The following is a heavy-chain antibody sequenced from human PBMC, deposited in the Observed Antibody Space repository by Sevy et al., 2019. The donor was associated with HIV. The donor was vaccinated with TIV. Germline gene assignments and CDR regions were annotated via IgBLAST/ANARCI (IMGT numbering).Heavy chain of an antibody. D-gene: IGHD3-10*01. Sequence: GGSLRLSCVTSGFTFSSYAMSWVRQTPGKGLEWVSAIGGSADYKYYADSVKGRFTISRDNYKNTMYLQMKGLRAEDTTVYYCAKEVSRHSESGNWGQGTLVTVSS. J-gene: IGHJ4*02. CDR3: AKEVSRHSESGN. CDR2: IGGSADYK. V-gene: IGHV3-23*01. CDR1: GFTFSSYA.